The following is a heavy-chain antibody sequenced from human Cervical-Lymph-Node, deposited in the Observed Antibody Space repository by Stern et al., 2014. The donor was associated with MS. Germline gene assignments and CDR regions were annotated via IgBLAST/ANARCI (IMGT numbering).Heavy chain of an antibody. CDR3: ARHHGHSPAPFDS. CDR2: IFPCDADT. D-gene: IGHD5-24*01. Sequence: MQLVQSGAEVKKPGDSLKISCKASRDSFTHYWIGWVRQMPGKGLEWLGIIFPCDADTKYGRSCEGQVSFSVDRSPSPASLQWSSLKAPDTAIYYCARHHGHSPAPFDSWGQGTRVTVSS. V-gene: IGHV5-51*01. J-gene: IGHJ4*02. CDR1: RDSFTHYW.